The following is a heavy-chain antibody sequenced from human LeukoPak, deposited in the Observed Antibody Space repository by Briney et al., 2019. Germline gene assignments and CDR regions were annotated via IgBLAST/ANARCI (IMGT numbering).Heavy chain of an antibody. CDR2: VYSSGST. CDR3: ARHLSGTAMAHYFDF. J-gene: IGHJ4*02. CDR1: GDSISSARNY. Sequence: SETLSPTCSVSGDSISSARNYWGWIRQSPGKGLEWLASVYSSGSTHSNPSLTSRVSISIDMSKNQFSLKLYSVTASDAAIYYCARHLSGTAMAHYFDFWGQGTLVTVSS. D-gene: IGHD5-18*01. V-gene: IGHV4-39*01.